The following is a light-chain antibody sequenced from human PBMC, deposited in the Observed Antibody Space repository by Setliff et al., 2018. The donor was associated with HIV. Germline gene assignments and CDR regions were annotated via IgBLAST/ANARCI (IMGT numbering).Light chain of an antibody. CDR2: EGR. CDR1: SSDVGSYNL. CDR3: SSYAANIVI. J-gene: IGLJ2*01. Sequence: QSALAQPASVSGSPGQSITISCTGSSSDVGSYNLVSWYQQHPGKAPKLIIYEGRKRPSGVSNRFSGSKSGNTASLTISGLQAEDGADYYCSSYAANIVIFGGGTKVT. V-gene: IGLV2-23*01.